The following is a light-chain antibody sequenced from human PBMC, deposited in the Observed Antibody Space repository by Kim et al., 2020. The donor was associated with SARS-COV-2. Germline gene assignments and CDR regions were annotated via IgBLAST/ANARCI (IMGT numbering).Light chain of an antibody. J-gene: IGKJ1*01. CDR2: GAS. CDR3: QQYNTWPRT. Sequence: EIVMTQSPATLSVSPGERVTLSCRASQSVSNNLAWYQQKPGQPPRLLMYGASTRATGIPARFCGSGSGTEFTVIISSLQSEDFAVYYCQQYNTWPRTFGQGTKVDIK. CDR1: QSVSNN. V-gene: IGKV3-15*01.